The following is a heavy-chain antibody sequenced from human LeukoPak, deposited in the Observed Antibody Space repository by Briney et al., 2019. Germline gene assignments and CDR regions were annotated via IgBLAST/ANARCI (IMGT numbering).Heavy chain of an antibody. V-gene: IGHV4-59*01. CDR2: IYYSGST. D-gene: IGHD3-9*01. CDR1: GGSISSYY. Sequence: SETLSLTCTVSGGSISSYYWSWTRQPPGKGLEWIGYIYYSGSTNYNPSLKSRVTISVDTSKNQFSLKLSSVTAADTAVYYCARVSDLNYDILTGYSYYFDYWGQGTLVTVSS. J-gene: IGHJ4*02. CDR3: ARVSDLNYDILTGYSYYFDY.